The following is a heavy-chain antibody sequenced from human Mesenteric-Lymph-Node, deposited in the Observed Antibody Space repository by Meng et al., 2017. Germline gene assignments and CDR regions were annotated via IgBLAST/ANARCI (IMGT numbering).Heavy chain of an antibody. D-gene: IGHD6-13*01. CDR1: GYTFTSYG. CDR2: ISAYNGNT. J-gene: IGHJ6*02. CDR3: ARDSPYREYSSSWYLLQYYYYGMDV. V-gene: IGHV1-18*01. Sequence: ASVNVSCKASGYTFTSYGISWVRQAPGQGLEWMGWISAYNGNTNYAQKLQGRVTMTTDTSTSTAYMELRSLRSDDTAVYYCARDSPYREYSSSWYLLQYYYYGMDVWGQGTTVTVSS.